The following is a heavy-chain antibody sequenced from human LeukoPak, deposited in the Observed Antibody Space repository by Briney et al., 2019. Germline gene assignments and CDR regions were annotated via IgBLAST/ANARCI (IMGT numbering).Heavy chain of an antibody. D-gene: IGHD3-22*01. J-gene: IGHJ6*02. V-gene: IGHV1-8*01. CDR3: ARAGSSGYPYYYYGMDV. Sequence: ASVKVSCKASGYTFTSYDINWVRQATGQGLEWMGWMNPNSGNTGYAQKFQGRFTMTRNTSISTAYMELSSVRSEDTAVYYCARAGSSGYPYYYYGMDVWGQGTTVTVSS. CDR1: GYTFTSYD. CDR2: MNPNSGNT.